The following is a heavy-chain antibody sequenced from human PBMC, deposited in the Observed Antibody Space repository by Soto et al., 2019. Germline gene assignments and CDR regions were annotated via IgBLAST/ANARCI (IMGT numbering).Heavy chain of an antibody. Sequence: EVQLVESGGGLVQPGRSLRLSCAVSGFTFDDYAMHWVRQAPGKGLEWVSGLSWNGDYTGYADSVKGRFTISRDNTKNSLYLQMTSLRAEDTALYYCAKGTRSSYYYGMDVWGQGTTVNVSS. D-gene: IGHD6-6*01. CDR3: AKGTRSSYYYGMDV. CDR1: GFTFDDYA. CDR2: LSWNGDYT. V-gene: IGHV3-9*01. J-gene: IGHJ6*02.